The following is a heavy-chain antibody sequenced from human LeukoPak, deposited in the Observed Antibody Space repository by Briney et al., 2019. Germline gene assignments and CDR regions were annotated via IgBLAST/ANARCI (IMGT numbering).Heavy chain of an antibody. D-gene: IGHD3-9*01. Sequence: GGSLRLSCAASGFTFSSYSMNWVRQAPGKGLEWVSSISSSSSYIYYADSVKGRFTISRDNAKNSLYLQMNSLRAEDTAVYYCAKDMGADDILTQTPDWGQGTLVTVSS. V-gene: IGHV3-21*01. CDR3: AKDMGADDILTQTPD. J-gene: IGHJ4*02. CDR2: ISSSSSYI. CDR1: GFTFSSYS.